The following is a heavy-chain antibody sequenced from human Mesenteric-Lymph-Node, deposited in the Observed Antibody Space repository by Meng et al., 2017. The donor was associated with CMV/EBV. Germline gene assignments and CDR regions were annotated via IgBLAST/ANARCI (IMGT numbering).Heavy chain of an antibody. V-gene: IGHV3-7*01. D-gene: IGHD6-13*01. CDR3: APSWGGSSWYFDY. CDR1: GFPVNNYW. J-gene: IGHJ4*02. Sequence: GGSLRPSCAASGFPVNNYWMTWVRQAPGKGLEWVANINQDGTNEYFVDSVKGRFTISRDNSKRTVYLQMTNLRPEDTAVYYCAPSWGGSSWYFDYWGQGTLVTVSS. CDR2: INQDGTNE.